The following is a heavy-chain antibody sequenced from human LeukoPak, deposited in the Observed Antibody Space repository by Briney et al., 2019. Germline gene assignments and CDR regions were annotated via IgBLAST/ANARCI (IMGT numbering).Heavy chain of an antibody. V-gene: IGHV4-59*01. CDR2: IYYSGST. Sequence: SETLSLTCTVSGGSISSYYWSWIRQPPGKGLEWIGYIYYSGSTNYNPSLKSRVTISVDTSKNQFSLKLTSVTAADTAVYYCARDPPAFDIWGQGTMVTVSS. CDR3: ARDPPAFDI. J-gene: IGHJ3*02. CDR1: GGSISSYY.